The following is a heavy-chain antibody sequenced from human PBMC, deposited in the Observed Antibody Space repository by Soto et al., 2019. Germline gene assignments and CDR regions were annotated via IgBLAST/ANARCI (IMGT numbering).Heavy chain of an antibody. D-gene: IGHD3-10*01. J-gene: IGHJ5*01. V-gene: IGHV3-30*18. CDR2: ISDDGHNK. Sequence: GGSLRLSCAASGFIFGNYAVHWVRQAPGRGLEWLAVISDDGHNKYYADSVKGRFTISRDNSKNTLYLQVNSLRAEDTAAYFCGKDSGTLVRGIVDSWGQGTLVTV. CDR1: GFIFGNYA. CDR3: GKDSGTLVRGIVDS.